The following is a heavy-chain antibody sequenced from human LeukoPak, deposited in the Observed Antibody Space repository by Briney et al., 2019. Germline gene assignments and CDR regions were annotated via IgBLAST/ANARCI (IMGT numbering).Heavy chain of an antibody. D-gene: IGHD3-9*01. CDR1: GGSISSYY. V-gene: IGHV4-59*01. Sequence: SSETLSLTCTVSGGSISSYYWSWIRQPPGKGLEWIGYIYYSGSTNYNPSLKSRVTISVDTSKNQFSLNLSSVAAADTAVYYCERGGSYYDILTGYYYYGMDVWGQGTTVTVSS. J-gene: IGHJ6*02. CDR3: ERGGSYYDILTGYYYYGMDV. CDR2: IYYSGST.